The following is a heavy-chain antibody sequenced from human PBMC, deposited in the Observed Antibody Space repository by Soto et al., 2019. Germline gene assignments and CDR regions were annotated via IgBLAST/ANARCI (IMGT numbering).Heavy chain of an antibody. D-gene: IGHD1-26*01. CDR1: GYNFTSYW. CDR2: IDPVDSYT. Sequence: PGESLKISCKDSGYNFTSYWITWVRQMRGKGLEWMGKIDPVDSYTVYNTSFQGHVIISVDKSISPAYLQCSSLKASDTAMYYCKRHVDGSYTHGYWGQGTMVTLSS. J-gene: IGHJ4*02. V-gene: IGHV5-10-1*01. CDR3: KRHVDGSYTHGY.